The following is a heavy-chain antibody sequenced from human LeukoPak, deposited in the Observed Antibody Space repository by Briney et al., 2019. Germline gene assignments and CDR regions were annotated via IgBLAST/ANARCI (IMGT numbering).Heavy chain of an antibody. J-gene: IGHJ5*02. CDR2: IYTSGST. CDR1: GGSFSGYY. Sequence: SETLSLTCAVYGGSFSGYYWSWIRRAPGKGLEWIGRIYTSGSTNYNPSLKSRVTLSVDTSNNQFSLKLSSVTAADTAVYYCARRPGYCPNGVCYKRNWFDPWGQGTLVTVSS. CDR3: ARRPGYCPNGVCYKRNWFDP. V-gene: IGHV4-59*10. D-gene: IGHD2-8*01.